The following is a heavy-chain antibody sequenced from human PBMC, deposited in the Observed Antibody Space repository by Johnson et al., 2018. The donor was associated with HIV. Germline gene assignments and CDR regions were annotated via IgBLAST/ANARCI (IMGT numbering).Heavy chain of an antibody. V-gene: IGHV3-9*01. Sequence: LVESGGGLVQPGRSLRLSCAASGFTFDDYAMHWVRQAPGKGLEWVSGISWNSGSIGYADSVKGRFTISRDNAKNFLYLQMNSLRAEETALYYCAKSSSAYAFDFWGQGTMVTVSS. CDR3: AKSSSAYAFDF. D-gene: IGHD6-13*01. CDR2: ISWNSGSI. J-gene: IGHJ3*01. CDR1: GFTFDDYA.